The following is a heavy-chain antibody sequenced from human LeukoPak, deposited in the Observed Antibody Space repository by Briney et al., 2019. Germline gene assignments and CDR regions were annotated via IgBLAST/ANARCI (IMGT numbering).Heavy chain of an antibody. Sequence: GGSLGLSCAASEFTFSTYEMNWVRQAPGKGLEWVSYISSSGSSIYYADSVKGRFTTSRDNAKNSLYLQMNSLRAEDTAVYYCAKTSGWHHDYWGQGTLVTVSS. CDR3: AKTSGWHHDY. CDR1: EFTFSTYE. V-gene: IGHV3-48*03. D-gene: IGHD6-19*01. J-gene: IGHJ4*02. CDR2: ISSSGSSI.